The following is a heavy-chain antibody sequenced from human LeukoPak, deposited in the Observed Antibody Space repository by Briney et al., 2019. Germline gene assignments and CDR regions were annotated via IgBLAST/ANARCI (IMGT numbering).Heavy chain of an antibody. D-gene: IGHD3-10*01. CDR1: GGSIFSSSYH. Sequence: SETLSLTCTISGGSIFSSSYHWGWIRQPPGKGLEWIGSIYYSGSTYYNPSLKSRVTISVDTSKNKFSLKLSSVTAADTAVYYCANYGSGSYLIDYWGQGTLVTVSS. J-gene: IGHJ4*02. CDR2: IYYSGST. V-gene: IGHV4-39*07. CDR3: ANYGSGSYLIDY.